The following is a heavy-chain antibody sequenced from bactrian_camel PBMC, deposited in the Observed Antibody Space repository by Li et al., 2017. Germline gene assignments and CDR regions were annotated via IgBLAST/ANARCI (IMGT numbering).Heavy chain of an antibody. CDR3: AADLGWCGSRPLQREFRN. D-gene: IGHD2*01. Sequence: HVQLVESGGGSVQAGGTLRLSCAYSGDTYSRGCLGWFRQAPGKEREGVASIRPATGHTDYADPVKGRFTISHVNANNTLHLQMNSLKPEDSAVYYCAADLGWCGSRPLQREFRNWGQGTQVTVS. CDR1: GDTYSRGC. J-gene: IGHJ4*01. CDR2: IRPATGHT. V-gene: IGHV3-3*01.